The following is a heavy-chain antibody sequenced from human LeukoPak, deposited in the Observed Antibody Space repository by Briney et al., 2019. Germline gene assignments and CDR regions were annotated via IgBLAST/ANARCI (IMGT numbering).Heavy chain of an antibody. J-gene: IGHJ4*02. V-gene: IGHV3-21*01. Sequence: KSGGSLRLSCAASGFTFSSYSMNWVRQAPGKGLEWVSSISSSSSYIYYADSVKGRFTISRDNAKNSLYLQMNSLRAEDTTVYYCAKGAVVLYYYDSSGYGPGYWGQGTLVTVSS. CDR3: AKGAVVLYYYDSSGYGPGY. CDR2: ISSSSSYI. D-gene: IGHD3-22*01. CDR1: GFTFSSYS.